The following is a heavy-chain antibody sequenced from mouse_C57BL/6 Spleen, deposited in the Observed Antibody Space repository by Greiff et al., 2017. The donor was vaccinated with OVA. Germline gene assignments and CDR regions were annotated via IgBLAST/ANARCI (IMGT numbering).Heavy chain of an antibody. D-gene: IGHD1-1*01. CDR1: GFSLTSYG. Sequence: VKLMESGPGLVQPSQSLSITCTVSGFSLTSYGVHWVRQSPGKGLEWLGVIWSGGSTDYNAAFISRLSISKDNSKSQVFFKMNSLQADDTAIYYCARNILRGYFDVWGTGTTVTVSS. J-gene: IGHJ1*03. CDR2: IWSGGST. CDR3: ARNILRGYFDV. V-gene: IGHV2-2*01.